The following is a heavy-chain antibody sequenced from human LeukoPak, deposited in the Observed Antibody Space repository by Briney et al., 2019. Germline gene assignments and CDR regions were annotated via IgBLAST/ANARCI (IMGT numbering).Heavy chain of an antibody. V-gene: IGHV7-4-1*02. J-gene: IGHJ4*02. CDR1: GYTFTSYA. Sequence: GASVKVSCKASGYTFTSYAMNWVRQAPGQGLEWMGWINTNTGNPTYAQGFTGRFVFSLDTSVSTAYLQISSLKAEDTAVYYCARGFGYYYDSSGYYYGPTFFDYWGRGTLVTVSS. CDR3: ARGFGYYYDSSGYYYGPTFFDY. D-gene: IGHD3-22*01. CDR2: INTNTGNP.